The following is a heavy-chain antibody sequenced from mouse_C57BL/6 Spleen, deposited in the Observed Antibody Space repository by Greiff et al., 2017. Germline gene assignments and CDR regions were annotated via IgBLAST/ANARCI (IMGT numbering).Heavy chain of an antibody. V-gene: IGHV5-17*01. J-gene: IGHJ3*01. CDR3: AKGAWFAY. CDR1: GFTFSDYG. Sequence: EVKVEESGGGLVKPGGSLKLSCAASGFTFSDYGMHWVRQAPEKGLEWVAYISCGGSTIYYADTVKGRFTISRDNAKNILFLQMTSLRSEDTAMYYCAKGAWFAYWGQGTLVTVSA. CDR2: ISCGGSTI.